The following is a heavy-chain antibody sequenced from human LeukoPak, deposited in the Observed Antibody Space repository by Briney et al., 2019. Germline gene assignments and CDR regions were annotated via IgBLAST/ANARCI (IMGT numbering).Heavy chain of an antibody. D-gene: IGHD1-26*01. CDR1: GFTFSSYA. CDR2: ISYDGSNK. J-gene: IGHJ4*02. Sequence: GGSLRLSCAASGFTFSSYAMHWVRQAPGKGLEWVAVISYDGSNKYYADSVKGRFTISRDNSKNTLYLQMNSLRAEDTAVYYCARDRWELLHLFDYWGQGTLVTVSS. V-gene: IGHV3-30-3*01. CDR3: ARDRWELLHLFDY.